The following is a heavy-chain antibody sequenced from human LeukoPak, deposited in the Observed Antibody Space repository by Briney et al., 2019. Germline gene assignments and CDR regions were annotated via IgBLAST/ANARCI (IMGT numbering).Heavy chain of an antibody. CDR3: ARGTAGYHSSYFDY. Sequence: GGSLRLSCAASGFTFGSPWVHWVRQAPGKGLVWVSRINSDGSATAYADSVKGRFTISRDNAENTLYLQMNSLRAEDTAVYYCARGTAGYHSSYFDYWGQGTLVTVSS. V-gene: IGHV3-74*01. D-gene: IGHD3-16*02. CDR1: GFTFGSPW. J-gene: IGHJ4*02. CDR2: INSDGSAT.